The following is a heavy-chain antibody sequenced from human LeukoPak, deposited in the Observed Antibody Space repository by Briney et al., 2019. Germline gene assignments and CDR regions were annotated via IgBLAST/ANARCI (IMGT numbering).Heavy chain of an antibody. Sequence: SQTLSLTCAISGDSVSTNSAAWNWIRQSPSRGLEWLGRTYYRSKWYYNYAVSVKSRLTIIPVKSRDQFSLQLNSVTPEDTSVYYCARDVPGTTVVRGIIVTAMYNWFDRWGQGALVTVSS. J-gene: IGHJ5*02. D-gene: IGHD3-10*01. CDR2: TYYRSKWYY. CDR1: GDSVSTNSAA. V-gene: IGHV6-1*01. CDR3: ARDVPGTTVVRGIIVTAMYNWFDR.